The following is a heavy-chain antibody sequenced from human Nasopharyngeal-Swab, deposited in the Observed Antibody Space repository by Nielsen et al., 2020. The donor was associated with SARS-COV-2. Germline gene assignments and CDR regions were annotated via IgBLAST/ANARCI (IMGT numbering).Heavy chain of an antibody. CDR3: ASTPLDSSGYYYAFNY. D-gene: IGHD3-22*01. CDR2: ISYDGSNK. CDR1: GFTFSRYT. J-gene: IGHJ4*02. V-gene: IGHV3-30-3*01. Sequence: GESLKISCAASGFTFSRYTLHWVRQAPGKGLEWVAVISYDGSNKYYADSVKGRFTISRDISKNPLYLQMSSLRAEDTAVFYCASTPLDSSGYYYAFNYWGRGTLVTVSS.